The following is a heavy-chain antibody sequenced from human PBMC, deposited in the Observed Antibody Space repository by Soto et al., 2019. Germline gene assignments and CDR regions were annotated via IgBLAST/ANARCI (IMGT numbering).Heavy chain of an antibody. CDR3: ARPPYSASYYYFNQ. CDR2: IYPGDSDT. CDR1: GYSLTNSW. V-gene: IGHV5-51*07. Sequence: GESLKISFKASGYSLTNSWIGWVNQMTGKGLECLGIIYPGDSDTNYSRSFQGQVTISADKSISTAYLQCKSLNASDTAMYYCARPPYSASYYYFNQWRQGTPDTVSS. J-gene: IGHJ4*02. D-gene: IGHD1-26*01.